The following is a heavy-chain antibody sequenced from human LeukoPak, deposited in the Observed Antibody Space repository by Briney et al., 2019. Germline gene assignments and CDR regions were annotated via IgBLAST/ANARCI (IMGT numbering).Heavy chain of an antibody. D-gene: IGHD3-3*01. CDR2: ISSSSSYI. Sequence: PGGSLRLSCAASGFTFSSYSMNWVRQAPGKGLEWVSSISSSSSYIYYVDSVKGRFTISRDNAKNSLYLQMNSLRAEDTAVYYCARTIGSGPLGHFDYWGQGTLVTVSS. J-gene: IGHJ4*02. CDR1: GFTFSSYS. V-gene: IGHV3-21*01. CDR3: ARTIGSGPLGHFDY.